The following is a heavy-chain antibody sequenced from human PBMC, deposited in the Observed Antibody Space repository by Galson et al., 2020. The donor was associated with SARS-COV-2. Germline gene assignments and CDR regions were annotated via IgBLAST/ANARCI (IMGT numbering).Heavy chain of an antibody. CDR1: GFPFSSYE. CDR2: ISTSGSTI. Sequence: TGGSLSPPCAASGFPFSSYEMTWVRQSPGKGLERVSYISTSGSTIYYADSVKGRFTISRDNAKNSLYLQMNSLRAEDTAVYYCARDVKGYYYDSSGPTTIWGLGTLVTVSS. D-gene: IGHD3-22*01. CDR3: ARDVKGYYYDSSGPTTI. V-gene: IGHV3-48*03. J-gene: IGHJ4*02.